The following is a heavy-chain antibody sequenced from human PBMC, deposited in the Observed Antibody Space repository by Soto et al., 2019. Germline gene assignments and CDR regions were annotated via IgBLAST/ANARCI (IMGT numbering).Heavy chain of an antibody. CDR1: GFTFSSYG. CDR3: ARDGNSSGWYVWHAFDI. CDR2: IWYDGSNK. D-gene: IGHD6-19*01. Sequence: PGGSLRLSCAASGFTFSSYGMHWVRQAPGKGLEWVAVIWYDGSNKYYADSVKGRFTISRDNSKNTLYLQMNSLRAEDTAVYYCARDGNSSGWYVWHAFDIWGQGTMVTVSS. J-gene: IGHJ3*02. V-gene: IGHV3-33*01.